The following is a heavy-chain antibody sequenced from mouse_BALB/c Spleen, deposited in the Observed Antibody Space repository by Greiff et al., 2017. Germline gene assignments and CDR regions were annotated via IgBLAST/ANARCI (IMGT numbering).Heavy chain of an antibody. CDR1: GYTFTSYW. D-gene: IGHD2-4*01. Sequence: QVQLQQPGAELVRPGASVKMSCKASGYTFTSYWMHWVKQRPGQGLEWIGYINPSTGYTEYNQKFKDKATLTADKSSSTAYMQLSSLTSEDSAVYYCALMITYYAMDYWGQGTSVTVSS. V-gene: IGHV1-4*01. CDR3: ALMITYYAMDY. J-gene: IGHJ4*01. CDR2: INPSTGYT.